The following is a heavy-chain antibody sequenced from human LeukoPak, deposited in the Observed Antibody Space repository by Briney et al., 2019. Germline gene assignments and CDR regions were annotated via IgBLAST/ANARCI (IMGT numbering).Heavy chain of an antibody. CDR1: GFTVSSNY. Sequence: GGSLRLSCAASGFTVSSNYMSWVRQAPGKGLEWVSVIYSGGSTYYADSVKGRFTISRDNSKNTLYLQMNSLRAEDTAVYYCARCLIVAYYMDVWGKGTTVTVSS. CDR2: IYSGGST. CDR3: ARCLIVAYYMDV. J-gene: IGHJ6*03. V-gene: IGHV3-66*02. D-gene: IGHD2-15*01.